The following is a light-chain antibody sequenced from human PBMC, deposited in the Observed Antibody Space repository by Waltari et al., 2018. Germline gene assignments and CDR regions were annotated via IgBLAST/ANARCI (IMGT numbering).Light chain of an antibody. J-gene: IGKJ2*01. CDR1: QGIRNE. V-gene: IGKV1-17*01. CDR2: AAS. Sequence: DIQMTQSPSSLSASVGDRVTITCRASQGIRNEVAGYKQKPGKAPKRLIYAASSLQSGVPSRFSGSGSGTEFTLTISSLQPEDFATYYCLQVNSYPRTFGQGTKLDIK. CDR3: LQVNSYPRT.